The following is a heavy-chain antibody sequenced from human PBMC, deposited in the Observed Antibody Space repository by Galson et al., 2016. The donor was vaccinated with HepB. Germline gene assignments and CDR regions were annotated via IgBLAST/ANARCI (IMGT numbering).Heavy chain of an antibody. CDR3: TRGYMQTGMNV. Sequence: CAISGDSVTNDHTTWNWIRQSPSRGLEWLGRTYYRPTWFKEYSESVRSRITISSDTSRNQFSLQLDSMTPDDAAAYFCTRGYMQTGMNVWGQGTTVIVSS. CDR2: TYYRPTWFK. CDR1: GDSVTNDHTT. V-gene: IGHV6-1*01. J-gene: IGHJ6*02. D-gene: IGHD3-16*02.